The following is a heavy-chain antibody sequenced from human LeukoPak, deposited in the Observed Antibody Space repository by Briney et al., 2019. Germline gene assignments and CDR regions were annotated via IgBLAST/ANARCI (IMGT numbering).Heavy chain of an antibody. J-gene: IGHJ4*02. Sequence: SVKVSCKASGGTFSNYAISWVRQAPGQGLEWMGRIIPIFGTANYAQKFQGRVTITTDESTTTAYMELSSLRSEDTSVYYCARETDRYDSSGYYSCWGQGTLVTVSS. D-gene: IGHD3-22*01. CDR2: IIPIFGTA. CDR1: GGTFSNYA. CDR3: ARETDRYDSSGYYSC. V-gene: IGHV1-69*05.